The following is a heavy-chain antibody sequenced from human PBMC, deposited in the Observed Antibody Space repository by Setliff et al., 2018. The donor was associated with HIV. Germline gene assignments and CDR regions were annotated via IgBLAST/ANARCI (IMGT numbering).Heavy chain of an antibody. J-gene: IGHJ4*02. CDR3: ARGHGILTGYYTDH. CDR2: ISPYNGNT. Sequence: GPVQVSCKASGYTFTNFGISWVRQAPGQGLEWMGWISPYNGNTKYAQKFQGRVTMTTDTSASTAYMELRSLRSDDTAVYYCARGHGILTGYYTDHWGQGTLVTVSS. V-gene: IGHV1-18*01. D-gene: IGHD3-9*01. CDR1: GYTFTNFG.